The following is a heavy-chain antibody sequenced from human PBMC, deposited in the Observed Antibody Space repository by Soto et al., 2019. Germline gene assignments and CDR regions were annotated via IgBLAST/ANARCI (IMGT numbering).Heavy chain of an antibody. CDR1: GGSISSYY. J-gene: IGHJ1*01. CDR3: ARSAAGIVGAEYFQH. V-gene: IGHV4-59*01. D-gene: IGHD2-15*01. CDR2: IYYSGST. Sequence: SETLSLTCTVSGGSISSYYWSWIRQPPGKGLEWIGYIYYSGSTNCNPSLKSRVTISVDTSKNQFSLKLSSVTAADTAVYYCARSAAGIVGAEYFQHWGQGTLVTVSS.